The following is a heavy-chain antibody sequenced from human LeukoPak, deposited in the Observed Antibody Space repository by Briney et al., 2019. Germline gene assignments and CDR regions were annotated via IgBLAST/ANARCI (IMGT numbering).Heavy chain of an antibody. CDR2: ISAYNGNT. V-gene: IGHV1-18*01. CDR3: SRDLSSTSNWELDY. J-gene: IGHJ4*02. D-gene: IGHD1-26*01. Sequence: ASVKVSCEASGYTLTNYGISWVRQAPGQGLEWMGWISAYNGNTNYAQNFQGRVTTTRDTSISTAYMELSRLTSDDTAVYYCSRDLSSTSNWELDYWGQGTLVTVSS. CDR1: GYTLTNYG.